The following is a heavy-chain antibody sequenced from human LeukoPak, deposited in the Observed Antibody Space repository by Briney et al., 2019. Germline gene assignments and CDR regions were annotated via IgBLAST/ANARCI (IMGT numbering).Heavy chain of an antibody. CDR1: GGSFSGYY. CDR2: VNHSGST. V-gene: IGHV4-34*01. D-gene: IGHD6-19*01. J-gene: IGHJ4*02. Sequence: SETLSLTCAVYGGSFSGYYWSWIRQPPGKGLEWIGEVNHSGSTNYNPSLKSRVTISVDTSKNQFSLKLSSVTAADTAVYYCARRGYIAVAGTVDYWGQGTLVTVSS. CDR3: ARRGYIAVAGTVDY.